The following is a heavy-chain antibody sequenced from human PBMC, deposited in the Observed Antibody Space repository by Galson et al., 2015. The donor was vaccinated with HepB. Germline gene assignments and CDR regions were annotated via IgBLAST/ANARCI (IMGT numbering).Heavy chain of an antibody. CDR1: GFTFSSYA. D-gene: IGHD6-13*01. Sequence: SLRLSCAASGFTFSSYAMSWVRQAPGKGLEWVSAISGSGGSTYYADSVKGRFTISRDNSKNTPYLQMNSLRAEDTAVYYCAKWSRAAAGTLGNNWFDPWGQGTLVTVSS. V-gene: IGHV3-23*01. J-gene: IGHJ5*02. CDR3: AKWSRAAAGTLGNNWFDP. CDR2: ISGSGGST.